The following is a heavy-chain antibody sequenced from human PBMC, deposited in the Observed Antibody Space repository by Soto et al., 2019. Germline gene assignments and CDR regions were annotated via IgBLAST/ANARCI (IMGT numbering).Heavy chain of an antibody. CDR1: GYTFTSYY. J-gene: IGHJ4*02. CDR3: ARGGGLRFLEWLSGLGGTDY. CDR2: INPSGGST. Sequence: QVQLVQSGAEVKKPGASVKVSCKASGYTFTSYYMHWVRQAPGQGLEWMGIINPSGGSTSYAQKFQDRVTMTRHTSTSTVYMELSSLRSEDTAVYYCARGGGLRFLEWLSGLGGTDYWGQGTLVTVSS. D-gene: IGHD3-3*01. V-gene: IGHV1-46*01.